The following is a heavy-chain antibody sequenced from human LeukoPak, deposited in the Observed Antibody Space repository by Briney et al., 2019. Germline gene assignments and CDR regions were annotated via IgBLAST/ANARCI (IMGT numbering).Heavy chain of an antibody. D-gene: IGHD6-19*01. CDR2: INPSGGST. V-gene: IGHV1-46*01. Sequence: ASVKVSCKASGYTFTSYYMHWVRQAPGQGLEWMGIINPSGGSTSYAQKFQGRVTMTRDMSTSTVYMELSSLRSEDTAVYYCAGSVALAGPFDYWGQGTLVTASS. CDR3: AGSVALAGPFDY. CDR1: GYTFTSYY. J-gene: IGHJ4*02.